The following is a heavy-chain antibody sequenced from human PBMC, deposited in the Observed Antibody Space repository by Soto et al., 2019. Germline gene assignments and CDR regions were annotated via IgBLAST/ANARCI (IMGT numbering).Heavy chain of an antibody. D-gene: IGHD3-9*01. CDR1: GGTFSSYA. Sequence: QVQLVQSGAEVKKPGSSVKVSCKASGGTFSSYAISWVRQAPGQGLEWLGGIIPIFGTANYAQKFQGRVTITADKSTSTASMELSSLRSEDTAVYYCDCGVLTGYYIPVNQNYYYSGMDVW. CDR3: DCGVLTGYYIPVNQNYYYSGMDV. CDR2: IIPIFGTA. J-gene: IGHJ6*01. V-gene: IGHV1-69*06.